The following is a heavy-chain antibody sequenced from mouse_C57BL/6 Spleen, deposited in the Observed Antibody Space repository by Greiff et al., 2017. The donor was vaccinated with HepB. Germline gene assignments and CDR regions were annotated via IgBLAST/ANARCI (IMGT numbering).Heavy chain of an antibody. D-gene: IGHD2-4*01. J-gene: IGHJ3*01. CDR2: IHPNSGST. CDR1: GYTFTSYW. CDR3: AGPIYYDHEGCAY. Sequence: VQLQQSGAELVKPGASVKLSCKASGYTFTSYWMHWVKQRPGQGLEWIGMIHPNSGSTNYNEKFKSKATLTVDKSSSTAYMQLSSLTSEDSAVYYCAGPIYYDHEGCAYWGQGTLVTVSA. V-gene: IGHV1-64*01.